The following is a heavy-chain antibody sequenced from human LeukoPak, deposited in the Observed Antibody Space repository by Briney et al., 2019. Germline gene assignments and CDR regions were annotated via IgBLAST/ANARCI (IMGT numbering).Heavy chain of an antibody. J-gene: IGHJ4*02. D-gene: IGHD2-15*01. CDR2: ISWNSGSI. V-gene: IGHV3-9*01. CDR3: AKDAHPYCSGGSCYSFGY. Sequence: GGSLTLSCAASGFDFYNFALSWDRQAPGRGLEWVSGISWNSGSIGYADSVKGRFTISRDNAKNSLYLQMNSLRAEDTALYYCAKDAHPYCSGGSCYSFGYWGQGTLVTVSS. CDR1: GFDFYNFA.